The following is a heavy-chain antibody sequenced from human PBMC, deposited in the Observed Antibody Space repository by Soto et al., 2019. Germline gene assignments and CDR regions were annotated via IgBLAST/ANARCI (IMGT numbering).Heavy chain of an antibody. D-gene: IGHD4-17*01. CDR1: GYTFTSYG. CDR2: ISAYNGNT. V-gene: IGHV1-18*01. J-gene: IGHJ4*02. CDR3: AIETIDYGGNPRLDY. Sequence: QVQLVQSGAEVKKPGASVKVSCKASGYTFTSYGISWVRQAPGQGLEWMGWISAYNGNTNYAQKLQGSVTMTTDTSTSTAYMELRSLRSDDTAVYYCAIETIDYGGNPRLDYWGQGTLVTVSS.